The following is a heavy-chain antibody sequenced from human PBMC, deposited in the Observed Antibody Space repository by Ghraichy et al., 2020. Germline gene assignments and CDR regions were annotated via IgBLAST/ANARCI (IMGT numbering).Heavy chain of an antibody. CDR2: IYYSGST. J-gene: IGHJ4*02. CDR3: ARWNYHGNNGYKRFDY. V-gene: IGHV4-59*01. CDR1: GGSLRNYY. D-gene: IGHD3-22*01. Sequence: SETLSLTCNVYGGSLRNYYWSWIRQPPGKGLEWIGTIYYSGSTNYSPSLKSRVTMSVDTSKNQFSLKLSSVGAADTALYYCARWNYHGNNGYKRFDYWGQGTLVTVSS.